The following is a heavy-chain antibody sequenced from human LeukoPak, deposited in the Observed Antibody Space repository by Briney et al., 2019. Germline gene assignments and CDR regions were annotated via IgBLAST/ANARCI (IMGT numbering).Heavy chain of an antibody. V-gene: IGHV3-23*01. CDR1: GFTFSSYA. D-gene: IGHD3-3*01. CDR2: ISGSGGST. Sequence: GGSLRPSCAASGFTFSSYAMSWVRQAPGKGLEWVSAISGSGGSTYYADSVKGRFTISRDNSKNTLYLQMNSLRAEDTAVYYCARVRPYYDFWSGPPDAFDIWGQGTMVTVSS. CDR3: ARVRPYYDFWSGPPDAFDI. J-gene: IGHJ3*02.